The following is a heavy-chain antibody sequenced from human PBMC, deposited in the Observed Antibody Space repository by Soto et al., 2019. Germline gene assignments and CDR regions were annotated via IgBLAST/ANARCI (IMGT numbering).Heavy chain of an antibody. CDR1: GFTFSSYA. J-gene: IGHJ4*02. CDR3: ANAAARIQSFFDY. V-gene: IGHV3-23*01. Sequence: GGSLRLSCAASGFTFSSYAMSWVRQAPGKGLEWVSAISGSGGSTYYADSAKGRFTISRDNSKNTLYLQMNSLRAEDTAVYYCANAAARIQSFFDYWGQGTLVTAPQ. CDR2: ISGSGGST.